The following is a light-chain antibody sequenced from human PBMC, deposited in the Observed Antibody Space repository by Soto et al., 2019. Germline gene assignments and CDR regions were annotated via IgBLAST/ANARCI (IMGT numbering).Light chain of an antibody. V-gene: IGLV2-14*01. CDR1: SSDVGGYNY. J-gene: IGLJ2*01. CDR2: EVS. Sequence: QSALTQPASVSGSPGQSITISSTGTSSDVGGYNYVSWYQQHPGKAPKLMIYEVSNRPSGVSNRFSGSKSGNTASLTISGLQAEDEADYYCSSYTSSSPLFGGGTKLTVL. CDR3: SSYTSSSPL.